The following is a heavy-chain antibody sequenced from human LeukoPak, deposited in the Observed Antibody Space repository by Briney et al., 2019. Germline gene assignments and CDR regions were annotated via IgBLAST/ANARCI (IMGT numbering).Heavy chain of an antibody. J-gene: IGHJ4*02. CDR3: AREPETYGSGSYCDY. CDR1: GVTFSSYA. Sequence: GVSLRLSCAASGVTFSSYAMHWVRQAPGKGLKWVAVISYDGSNKYYADSVKGRFTISRDNSKNTLYLQMNKLRAEVTAVYYCAREPETYGSGSYCDYWGQGTLVTVSS. CDR2: ISYDGSNK. D-gene: IGHD3-10*01. V-gene: IGHV3-30*14.